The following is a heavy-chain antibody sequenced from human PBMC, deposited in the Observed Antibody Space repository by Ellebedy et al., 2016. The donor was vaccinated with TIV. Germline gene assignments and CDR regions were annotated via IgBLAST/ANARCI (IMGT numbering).Heavy chain of an antibody. D-gene: IGHD1-26*01. CDR1: GGSISSYY. V-gene: IGHV4-59*01. CDR3: ARGVAGATTFFFDY. CDR2: IYYSGST. Sequence: GSLRLXCTVSGGSISSYYWSWIRQPPGKGLEWIGYIYYSGSTNYNPSLKSRVTISVDTSKNQFSLKLSSVTAADTAVYYCARGVAGATTFFFDYWGQGTLVTVSS. J-gene: IGHJ4*02.